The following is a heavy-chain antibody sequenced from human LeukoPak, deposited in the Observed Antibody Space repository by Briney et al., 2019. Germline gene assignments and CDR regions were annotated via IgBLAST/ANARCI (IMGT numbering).Heavy chain of an antibody. J-gene: IGHJ4*02. CDR1: GYTFTNYW. CDR3: ARRFGRTTDY. Sequence: GESLKISCKGSGYTFTNYWIAWVRQMSGKGLEWMGTIYPGDCDTRYSSSFQGQVTISADKSISTAYLQWSSLKASDTAMYYCARRFGRTTDYWGQGTLVTVSS. CDR2: IYPGDCDT. D-gene: IGHD1-1*01. V-gene: IGHV5-51*01.